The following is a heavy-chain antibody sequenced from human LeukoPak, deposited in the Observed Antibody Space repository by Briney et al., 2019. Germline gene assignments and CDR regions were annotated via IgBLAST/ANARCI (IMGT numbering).Heavy chain of an antibody. J-gene: IGHJ6*03. D-gene: IGHD4-11*01. CDR3: ARDHYIAVYYYYMDV. CDR2: ISSSGSTI. Sequence: PGGSLRLSCAASGFTFDDYGMSWVRQAPGKGLEWVSYISSSGSTIYYADSVKGRFTISRDNAKNSLYLQMNSLRAEDTAVYYCARDHYIAVYYYYMDVWGKGTTVTVSS. CDR1: GFTFDDYG. V-gene: IGHV3-11*04.